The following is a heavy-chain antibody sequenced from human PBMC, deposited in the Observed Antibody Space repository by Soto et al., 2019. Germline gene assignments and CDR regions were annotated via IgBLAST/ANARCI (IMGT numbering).Heavy chain of an antibody. V-gene: IGHV1-69*06. J-gene: IGHJ4*02. CDR1: GGTFSSYA. CDR3: ARDLVGSGTINKDDY. Sequence: GASVKVSCKASGGTFSSYAISWLRESPGQGLEWMGGIIPIFGTANYAQKFQGRVTITADKSTSTAYMELSSLRSEDTAVYYCARDLVGSGTINKDDYWGQGTLVTVSS. D-gene: IGHD3-10*01. CDR2: IIPIFGTA.